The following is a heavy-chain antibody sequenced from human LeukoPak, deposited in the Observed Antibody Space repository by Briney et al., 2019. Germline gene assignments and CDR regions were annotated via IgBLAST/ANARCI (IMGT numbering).Heavy chain of an antibody. CDR1: GYTFTSYY. Sequence: ALVKVSCKASGYTFTSYYMHWVRQAPGQGLEWMGIINPSGGSTSYAQKFQGRVTMTRDTSTSTVYMELSSLRSEDTAVYYCARGGPQWLVHYYFDYWGQGTLVTVSS. CDR3: ARGGPQWLVHYYFDY. CDR2: INPSGGST. J-gene: IGHJ4*02. D-gene: IGHD6-19*01. V-gene: IGHV1-46*01.